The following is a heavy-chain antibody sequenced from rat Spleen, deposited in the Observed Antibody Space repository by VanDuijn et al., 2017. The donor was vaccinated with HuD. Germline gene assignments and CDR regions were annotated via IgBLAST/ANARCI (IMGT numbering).Heavy chain of an antibody. CDR2: ISTGGGGT. V-gene: IGHV5-46*01. D-gene: IGHD3-4*01. J-gene: IGHJ2*01. CDR3: ARPPTGVDY. Sequence: EVQLVESGGGVEQPGRSMKLSCTASGFTFNNFPMAWVRQAPTKGLEWVASISTGGGGTYYPDSVKGRFTISRDNAKSTLYLQMDSLRSEDTATYYCARPPTGVDYWGQGVMVTVSS. CDR1: GFTFNNFP.